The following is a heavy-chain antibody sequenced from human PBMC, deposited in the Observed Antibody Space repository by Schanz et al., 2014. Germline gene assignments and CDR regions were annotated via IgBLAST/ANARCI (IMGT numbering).Heavy chain of an antibody. D-gene: IGHD4-17*01. Sequence: QVQLVQSGAEVKKPGASVKVSCKTSGYTFSDYGITWVRQAPGQGLEWMGRIIPILGIANYAQKFQGRVTNTADKSTSTAYMDLSSLRPEDTAVYYCARGYGDSPTDFWGQGTLITVSS. CDR3: ARGYGDSPTDF. CDR1: GYTFSDYG. V-gene: IGHV1-69*04. J-gene: IGHJ4*02. CDR2: IIPILGIA.